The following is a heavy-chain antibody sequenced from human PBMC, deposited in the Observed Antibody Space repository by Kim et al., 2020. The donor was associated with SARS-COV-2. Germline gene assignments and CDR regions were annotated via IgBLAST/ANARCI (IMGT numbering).Heavy chain of an antibody. J-gene: IGHJ4*02. D-gene: IGHD1-1*01. CDR1: GYRFTSKG. CDR3: TRDVDWKFDN. CDR2: ISTNSGNT. Sequence: ASVKVSCKASGYRFTSKGVSWVRQAPGQGLEWMGWISTNSGNTDYAQKFQGRVTLTTDTSTTTVYMDLRSLRSDDTAMYYCTRDVDWKFDNWGQGTLVTVAA. V-gene: IGHV1-18*01.